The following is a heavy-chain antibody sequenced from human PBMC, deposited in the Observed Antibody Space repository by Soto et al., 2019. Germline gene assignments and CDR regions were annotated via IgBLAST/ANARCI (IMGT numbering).Heavy chain of an antibody. CDR3: ARGGDIVVVPGYNWFDP. V-gene: IGHV1-69*01. CDR2: IIPIFGTA. J-gene: IGHJ5*02. CDR1: GGTFSGYA. Sequence: QVQLVQSGAEVKKPGSSVKVSCKASGGTFSGYAISWVRQAPGQGLEWMGGIIPIFGTANYAQKFQGRVTITADESTSTAYMELSSLRSEDTAVYYCARGGDIVVVPGYNWFDPWGQGTLVTVSS. D-gene: IGHD2-2*01.